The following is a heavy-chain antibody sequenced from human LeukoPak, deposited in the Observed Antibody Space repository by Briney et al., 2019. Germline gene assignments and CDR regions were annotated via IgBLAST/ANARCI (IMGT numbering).Heavy chain of an antibody. D-gene: IGHD2-21*02. V-gene: IGHV4-39*07. CDR1: GGPITSGGSY. Sequence: SETLSLTCTVSGGPITSGGSYWGWSAHPPGRGLGGIGSIYYSGSTYYNPSLKSRVTISVDTSKNQFSLKLSSVTAADTAVYYCAREYGDDNWFDPWGQGTLVTVSS. CDR3: AREYGDDNWFDP. CDR2: IYYSGST. J-gene: IGHJ5*02.